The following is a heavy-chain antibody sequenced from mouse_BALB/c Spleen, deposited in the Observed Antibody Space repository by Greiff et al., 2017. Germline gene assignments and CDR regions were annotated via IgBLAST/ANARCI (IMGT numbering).Heavy chain of an antibody. CDR3: ARYYYGSSIFDY. CDR1: GYSITSDYA. J-gene: IGHJ2*01. V-gene: IGHV3-2*02. Sequence: EVQLQESGPGLVKPSQSLSLTCTVTGYSITSDYAWNWIRQFPGNKLEWMGYISYSGSTSYNPSLKSRISITRDTSKNQFFLQLNSVTTEDTATYYCARYYYGSSIFDYWGQGTTLTVSS. CDR2: ISYSGST. D-gene: IGHD1-1*01.